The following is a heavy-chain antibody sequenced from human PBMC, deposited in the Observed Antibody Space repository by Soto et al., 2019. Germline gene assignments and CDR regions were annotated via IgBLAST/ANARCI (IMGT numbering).Heavy chain of an antibody. Sequence: SETLSLTCAVYGGSFSGYFCSWIRQSPGKGLEWIGEVNHIGSTNSNPSLKSRVAVSVDTSKNQISLKLRPVTAADTAVYYCARGISLIVEVQRDAPDKYYFDSWGQGTLVTVSS. CDR3: ARGISLIVEVQRDAPDKYYFDS. D-gene: IGHD2-15*01. CDR1: GGSFSGYF. V-gene: IGHV4-34*01. J-gene: IGHJ4*02. CDR2: VNHIGST.